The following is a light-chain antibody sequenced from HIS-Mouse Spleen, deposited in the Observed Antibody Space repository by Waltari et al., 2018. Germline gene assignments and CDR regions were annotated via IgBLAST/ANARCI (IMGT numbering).Light chain of an antibody. Sequence: QSALTQPRSVSGSPRQAVTISGTGTSRDVGGYNYVSWYQQHPGKAPKRMIYDGSKRPSGVPDRFSGSKSGNTASLTISGLQAEDEADYYCCSYAGSYTYVFGTGTKVTVL. V-gene: IGLV2-11*01. CDR2: DGS. J-gene: IGLJ1*01. CDR1: SRDVGGYNY. CDR3: CSYAGSYTYV.